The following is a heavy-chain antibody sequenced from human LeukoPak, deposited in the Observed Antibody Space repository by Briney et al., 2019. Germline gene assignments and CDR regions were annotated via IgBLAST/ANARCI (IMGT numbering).Heavy chain of an antibody. J-gene: IGHJ6*02. Sequence: GSLRLSCAASGFTFSGYWMHWVRQAPGKGLVWASRINNDGSYTSYADSVKGRFTISRDNAKNTLYVQMNSLRAEDTAVYYCARMGHDILVPSGMDVWDQGTTVTVSS. D-gene: IGHD1-1*01. CDR3: ARMGHDILVPSGMDV. CDR1: GFTFSGYW. V-gene: IGHV3-74*01. CDR2: INNDGSYT.